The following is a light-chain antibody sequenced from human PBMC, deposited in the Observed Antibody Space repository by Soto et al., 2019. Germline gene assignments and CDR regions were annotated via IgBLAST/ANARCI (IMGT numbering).Light chain of an antibody. CDR2: GAS. CDR1: QSVSSSY. Sequence: EIGMTQSPATLSVSPWERATVACRSSQSVSSSYLAWYQQKPGQAARLLIYGASSRATGIPDRFSGSGSGTDFTLTISRLEPEDFAVYYCQQYGSSPPTFGEGTKVDIK. V-gene: IGKV3-20*01. CDR3: QQYGSSPPT. J-gene: IGKJ1*01.